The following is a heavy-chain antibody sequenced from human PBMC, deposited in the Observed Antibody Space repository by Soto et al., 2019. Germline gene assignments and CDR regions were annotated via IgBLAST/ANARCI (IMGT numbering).Heavy chain of an antibody. J-gene: IGHJ5*02. CDR3: VRDVVGLTDGSSSNPYNWFDP. CDR2: IYYTGNT. V-gene: IGHV4-31*03. CDR1: GGSISSGGYY. Sequence: QVQLHESGPGLVKPSQTLSLTCTVSGGSISSGGYYWTWIRQHPGEGLEWIGYIYYTGNTYYNPSLESRVTISLETSKNPFSRNLSSVTAGDTAVYYCVRDVVGLTDGSSSNPYNWFDPWGQGALVTVSS. D-gene: IGHD6-6*01.